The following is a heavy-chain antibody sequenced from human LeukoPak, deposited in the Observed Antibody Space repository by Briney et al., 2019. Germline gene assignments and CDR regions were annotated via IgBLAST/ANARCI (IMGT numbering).Heavy chain of an antibody. J-gene: IGHJ6*03. CDR2: INPNTAGT. D-gene: IGHD4-11*01. V-gene: IGHV1-2*02. CDR3: ATSAGDYRAGHYYYMGV. Sequence: EASVKVSCKASGYTFTGYYFHWVRQAPGQGLKWMGWINPNTAGTNYAQKFLGGVTLTWDTSISTAYMELNRLTSDDTAVYYCATSAGDYRAGHYYYMGVWGKGTSVTVSS. CDR1: GYTFTGYY.